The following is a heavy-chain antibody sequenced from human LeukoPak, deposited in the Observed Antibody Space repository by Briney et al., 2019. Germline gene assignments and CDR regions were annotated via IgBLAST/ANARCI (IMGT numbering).Heavy chain of an antibody. CDR1: GFTFSSYA. CDR3: AKDYTGSTSCYDY. D-gene: IGHD2-2*01. CDR2: ISGVGGGT. J-gene: IGHJ4*02. V-gene: IGHV3-23*01. Sequence: PGGSLRLSCAASGFTFSSYAMSWVRQAPGKGLEWVSAISGVGGGTYYADSVKGRFTISRDNSKNTLYLQMNSLRAEDTAVYHCAKDYTGSTSCYDYWGQGTLVTVSS.